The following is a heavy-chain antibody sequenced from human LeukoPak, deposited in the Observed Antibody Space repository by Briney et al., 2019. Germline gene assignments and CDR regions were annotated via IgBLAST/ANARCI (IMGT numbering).Heavy chain of an antibody. J-gene: IGHJ4*02. CDR1: GGSFSSYY. D-gene: IGHD3-10*01. CDR3: AREGRVLLRSHFDY. CDR2: INHSGST. V-gene: IGHV4-34*01. Sequence: SETLSLTCAVYGGSFSSYYWSWIRQPPGKGVEWIGEINHSGSTNYNPSLKSRVTISVDTSKNQFSLKLRSVTAADTAVYYCAREGRVLLRSHFDYWGQGTLVTVSS.